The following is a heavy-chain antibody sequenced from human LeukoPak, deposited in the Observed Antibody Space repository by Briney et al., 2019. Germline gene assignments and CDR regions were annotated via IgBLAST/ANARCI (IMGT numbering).Heavy chain of an antibody. V-gene: IGHV3-73*01. Sequence: GGSLGLSCAASGFIFSGSTMHWVRQPSGKGLEWVGRISSQTKNYATTYAASLKGRFTISRDDSKNTTSLQMNSLKTEDTAVYYCTRRNSTWYSGNDFWGQGVLVTVSS. CDR1: GFIFSGST. D-gene: IGHD6-13*01. CDR3: TRRNSTWYSGNDF. CDR2: ISSQTKNYAT. J-gene: IGHJ4*02.